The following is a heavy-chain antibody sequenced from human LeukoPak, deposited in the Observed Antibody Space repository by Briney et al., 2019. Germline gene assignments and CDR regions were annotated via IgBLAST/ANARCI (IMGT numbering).Heavy chain of an antibody. J-gene: IGHJ4*02. D-gene: IGHD3-22*01. CDR2: INHSGST. CDR3: ARSTYYYDSSGLRQRYFDY. V-gene: IGHV4-34*01. CDR1: GGSFSGYY. Sequence: PSETLSLTCAVHGGSFSGYYWSWIRQPPGKGLEWIGEINHSGSTNYNPSLKSRVTISVDTSKNQFSLKLSSVTAADTAVYYCARSTYYYDSSGLRQRYFDYWGQGTLVTVSS.